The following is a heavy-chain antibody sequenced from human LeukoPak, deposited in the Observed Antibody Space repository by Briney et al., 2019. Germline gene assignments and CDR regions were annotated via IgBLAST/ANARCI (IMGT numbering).Heavy chain of an antibody. CDR2: ISYDGSNK. V-gene: IGHV3-30*03. Sequence: PGGSLRLSCAASRFTFSTYGMHWVRQAPGKGLEWVAVISYDGSNKYYADSVKGRFTISRDNSKNTLYLQMNSLRAEDTAAYYCARGGCYDFWSGYLYYYYYMDVWGKGTTVTVSS. J-gene: IGHJ6*03. CDR3: ARGGCYDFWSGYLYYYYYMDV. CDR1: RFTFSTYG. D-gene: IGHD3-3*01.